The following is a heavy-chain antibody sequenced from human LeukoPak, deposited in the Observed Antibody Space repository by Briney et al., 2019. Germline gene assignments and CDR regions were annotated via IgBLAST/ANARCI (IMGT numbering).Heavy chain of an antibody. D-gene: IGHD3-10*01. CDR3: TTAVCAAMVRGVISCWFDP. J-gene: IGHJ5*02. CDR1: GFTFSNAW. CDR2: IKSKTDGGTT. V-gene: IGHV3-15*01. Sequence: GGSLRLSCAASGFTFSNAWMSWVRQAPGKGLEWVGRIKSKTDGGTTDYAAPVKGRFTISRDDSKNTLYLQMNSLKTEYTAVYYCTTAVCAAMVRGVISCWFDPWGQGTLVTVSS.